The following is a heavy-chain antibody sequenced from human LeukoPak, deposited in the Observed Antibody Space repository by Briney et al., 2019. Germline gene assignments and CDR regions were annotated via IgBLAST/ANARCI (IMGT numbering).Heavy chain of an antibody. D-gene: IGHD3-10*01. CDR1: GYTFTSYG. CDR3: ARMARIWFGESWYNWFDP. CDR2: ISAHTGTT. V-gene: IGHV1-18*01. J-gene: IGHJ5*02. Sequence: AASVKVSCKASGYTFTSYGISWVRQAPGQGLEWMGWISAHTGTTNYAQKFQGRVTMTIDTSTSTAFMELRSLRSDDTAVYYCARMARIWFGESWYNWFDPWGQGTLVTVSS.